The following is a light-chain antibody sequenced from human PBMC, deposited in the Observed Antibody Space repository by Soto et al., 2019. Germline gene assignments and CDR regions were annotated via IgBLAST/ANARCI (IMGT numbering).Light chain of an antibody. CDR2: AAS. V-gene: IGKV3-15*01. CDR1: QSVGSA. Sequence: EIVMTQSPATLSVSPGETATLSCGASQSVGSAVAWYQHKPGQAPRLVIVAASIRATGVPGRFSGAGSGTEFTLTISSLQSEDFAVYYCQQYKNWPPLTFGGGTTVEIK. CDR3: QQYKNWPPLT. J-gene: IGKJ4*01.